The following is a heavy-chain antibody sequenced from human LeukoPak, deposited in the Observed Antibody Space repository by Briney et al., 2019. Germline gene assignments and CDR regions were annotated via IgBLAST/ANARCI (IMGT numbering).Heavy chain of an antibody. CDR3: AKSDCSSDGCKLLNY. V-gene: IGHV3-23*01. D-gene: IGHD5-24*01. J-gene: IGHJ4*02. Sequence: HPGGSLRLSCAVSGFIFDHFAMSWVRQAPGKGLEWVSLINGSGDATKHADSVMGRFTISRDNSKNTLYLQMNSLRAEDTAVYYCAKSDCSSDGCKLLNYWGQGTLVTVSS. CDR2: INGSGDAT. CDR1: GFIFDHFA.